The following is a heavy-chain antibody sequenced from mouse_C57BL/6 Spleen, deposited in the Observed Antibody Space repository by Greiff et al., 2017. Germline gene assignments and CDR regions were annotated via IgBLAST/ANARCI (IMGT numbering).Heavy chain of an antibody. Sequence: QVQLQQPGAELVKPGASVKLSCKASGYTFTSYWMHWVKQRPGRGLEWIGRIDPNSGGTKYNEKFKSKATLTVDKPSSTAYMQLSSLTSEDSAVYYCARCGLNWGYAMDYWGQGTSVTVSS. CDR2: IDPNSGGT. CDR1: GYTFTSYW. CDR3: ARCGLNWGYAMDY. J-gene: IGHJ4*01. D-gene: IGHD4-1*01. V-gene: IGHV1-72*01.